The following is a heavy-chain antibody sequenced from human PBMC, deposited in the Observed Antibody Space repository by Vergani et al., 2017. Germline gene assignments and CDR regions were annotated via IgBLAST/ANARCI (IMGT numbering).Heavy chain of an antibody. CDR1: GFTFSSYG. CDR3: ARPVGYSGYDCGY. V-gene: IGHV3-33*01. D-gene: IGHD1-26*01. Sequence: QVQLVESGGGVVQPGRSLRLSCAASGFTFSSYGMHWVRQAPGKGLGWVAVIRYDGSNKYYADSVKGRFTISRDNSKNTLYLQMNSLRAEDTAVYYCARPVGYSGYDCGYWGQGTLVTVSS. J-gene: IGHJ4*02. CDR2: IRYDGSNK.